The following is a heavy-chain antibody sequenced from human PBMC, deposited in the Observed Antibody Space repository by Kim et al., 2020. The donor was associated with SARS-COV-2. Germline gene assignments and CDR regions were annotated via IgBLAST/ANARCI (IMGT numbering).Heavy chain of an antibody. CDR1: GFTFSSYA. Sequence: GGSLRLSCAASGFTFSSYAMHWVRQAPGKGLEWVAVISYDGSNKYYADSVKGRFTISRDNSKNTLYLQMNSLRAEDTAVYYCARTSSSWNDAFDIWGQGTMVTVSS. CDR3: ARTSSSWNDAFDI. D-gene: IGHD6-13*01. J-gene: IGHJ3*02. CDR2: ISYDGSNK. V-gene: IGHV3-30*04.